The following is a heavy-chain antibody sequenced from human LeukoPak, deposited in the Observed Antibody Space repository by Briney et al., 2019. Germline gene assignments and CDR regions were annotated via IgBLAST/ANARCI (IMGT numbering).Heavy chain of an antibody. D-gene: IGHD5-18*01. CDR1: GFTFSSYE. Sequence: PGGSLRLSCAASGFTFSSYEMNWVRQAPGKGLEWVSYISSSGSTIYYADSVKGRFTISRDNAKNSLYLQMNTLRAEDTAVYYCTRDGDTGMVGGYYYYMDVWGKGTTVTVSS. J-gene: IGHJ6*03. V-gene: IGHV3-48*03. CDR3: TRDGDTGMVGGYYYYMDV. CDR2: ISSSGSTI.